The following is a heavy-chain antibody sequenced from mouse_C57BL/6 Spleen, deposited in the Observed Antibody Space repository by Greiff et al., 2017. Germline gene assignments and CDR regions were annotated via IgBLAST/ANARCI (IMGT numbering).Heavy chain of an antibody. CDR3: ATITTVGGWYFDV. J-gene: IGHJ1*03. CDR1: GYTFPSYW. Sequence: QVQLQQPGAELVKPGASVKVSCKASGYTFPSYWMHWVKQRPGQGLEWIGRIHPSDSDPNYNQKFKGKATLTVDKSSSTAYMQLSSLTSEDAAVYCCATITTVGGWYFDVWGTGTTVTVSS. D-gene: IGHD1-1*01. CDR2: IHPSDSDP. V-gene: IGHV1-74*01.